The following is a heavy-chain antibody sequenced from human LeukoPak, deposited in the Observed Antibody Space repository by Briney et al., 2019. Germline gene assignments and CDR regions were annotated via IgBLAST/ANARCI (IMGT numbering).Heavy chain of an antibody. J-gene: IGHJ3*02. CDR2: INPNSGST. V-gene: IGHV1-2*06. D-gene: IGHD3-3*01. Sequence: GASVKVSCKASGYTFTGYWMHWARQGPGQGLEWMGRINPNSGSTNYAHNFQGRVTMTRDTSISTAYMELSSLRSDDTAVYYCARDHGGTTMFVDAFDIWGQGTMVTVSS. CDR3: ARDHGGTTMFVDAFDI. CDR1: GYTFTGYW.